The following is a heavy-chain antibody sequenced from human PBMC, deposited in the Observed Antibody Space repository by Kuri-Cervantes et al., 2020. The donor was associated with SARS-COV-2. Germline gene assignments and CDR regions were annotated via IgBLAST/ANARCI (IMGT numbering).Heavy chain of an antibody. CDR3: AREEGIVDY. J-gene: IGHJ4*02. Sequence: ASVKVSCKASGYTFTGCYMHWVRQAPGQGLEWMGWINPNSGGTNYAQKFQGRVTMTRDMSISTAYMELSSLRSDDTAVYYCAREEGIVDYWGQGTLVTVSS. CDR1: GYTFTGCY. D-gene: IGHD6-13*01. V-gene: IGHV1-2*02. CDR2: INPNSGGT.